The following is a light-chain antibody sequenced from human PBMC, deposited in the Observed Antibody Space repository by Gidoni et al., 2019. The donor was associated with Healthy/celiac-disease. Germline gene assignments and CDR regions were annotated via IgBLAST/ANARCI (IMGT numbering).Light chain of an antibody. CDR3: QQSYSTPWT. CDR1: QSVLYSSNNKNY. CDR2: WAS. J-gene: IGKJ1*01. V-gene: IGKV4-1*01. Sequence: AVSLGERATINCKSSQSVLYSSNNKNYLAWYQQKPGQPPKLLIYWASTRESGVPDRFSGSGSGTDFTLTISSLQAEDVAVYYCQQSYSTPWTFGQGTKVEIK.